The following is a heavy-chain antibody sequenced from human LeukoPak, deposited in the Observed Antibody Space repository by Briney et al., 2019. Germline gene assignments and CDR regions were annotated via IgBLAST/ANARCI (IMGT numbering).Heavy chain of an antibody. CDR1: GFTFSSYE. CDR2: ISSSGSAI. Sequence: GGSLRLSCAASGFTFSSYEMNWVRQAPGKGLEWVSKISSSGSAIYYADSVKGRFTISRDNAKSTLYLQMNSLRAEDTAVYYCARGDSLGYWGQGTLVTVSS. CDR3: ARGDSLGY. V-gene: IGHV3-48*03. D-gene: IGHD4-11*01. J-gene: IGHJ1*01.